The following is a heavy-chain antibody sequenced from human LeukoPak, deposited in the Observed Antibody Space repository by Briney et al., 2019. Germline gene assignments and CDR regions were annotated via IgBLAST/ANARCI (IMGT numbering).Heavy chain of an antibody. CDR2: INANTGNP. CDR1: GYTFTSYD. Sequence: ASVKVSCKASGYTFTSYDINWVRQAPGQGLEWMGWINANTGNPTYAQGFTGRFVFSLDTSVSTAYLQISSLKAEDTAVYYCARDAATIIFDHWGQGTLVTVSS. J-gene: IGHJ4*02. V-gene: IGHV7-4-1*02. D-gene: IGHD5-24*01. CDR3: ARDAATIIFDH.